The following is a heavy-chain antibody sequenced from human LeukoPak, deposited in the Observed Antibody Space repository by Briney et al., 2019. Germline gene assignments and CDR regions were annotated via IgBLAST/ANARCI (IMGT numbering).Heavy chain of an antibody. CDR2: IIPIFGTA. CDR1: GGTFSSYV. J-gene: IGHJ6*03. CDR3: ARGPIIDIAIVPAADEYYYMDV. D-gene: IGHD2-2*01. V-gene: IGHV1-69*06. Sequence: SVKVSCKASGGTFSSYVINWVRQAPGQGLEWMGGIIPIFGTANYAQKFQGRVTITADKSTSTAYMELSSLRSEDTAVYYCARGPIIDIAIVPAADEYYYMDVWGKGTTVTVSS.